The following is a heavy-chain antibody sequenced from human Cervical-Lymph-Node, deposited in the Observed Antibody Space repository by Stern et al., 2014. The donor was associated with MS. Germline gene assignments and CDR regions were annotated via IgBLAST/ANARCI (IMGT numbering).Heavy chain of an antibody. V-gene: IGHV1-18*04. J-gene: IGHJ4*02. CDR1: GFDFNTFG. CDR3: ARVNSGGGATGFDL. D-gene: IGHD1-26*01. CDR2: ITAYNDDR. Sequence: QVQLVQSGTEMRRPGAWVKVSCKTSGFDFNTFGIFWVRQAPGQSLEWVGGITAYNDDRFAAQKFQDRVTASSDTSTSTAYMELRDLTSDDTGVYYCARVNSGGGATGFDLWGQGTLVTVSS.